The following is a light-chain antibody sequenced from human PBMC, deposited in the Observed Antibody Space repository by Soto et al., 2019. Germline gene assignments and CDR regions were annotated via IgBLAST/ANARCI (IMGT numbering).Light chain of an antibody. J-gene: IGLJ3*02. V-gene: IGLV1-40*01. CDR3: QSYDSSLSGWV. CDR2: GNS. Sequence: QSVLTQPPSVSGAPGQRVTLSCTGSSSNIGAGYDVHWYQQLPGTAPKLLIYGNSNRPSGVPDRFSGSKSGTSASLAITGLQAEDEAEYYCQSYDSSLSGWVFGGGTKLTVL. CDR1: SSNIGAGYD.